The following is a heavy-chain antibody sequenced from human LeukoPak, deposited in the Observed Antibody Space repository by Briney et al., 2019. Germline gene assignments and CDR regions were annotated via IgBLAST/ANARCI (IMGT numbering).Heavy chain of an antibody. D-gene: IGHD2-15*01. CDR3: ARGGGGGYCSGGSCYGVYYFDY. J-gene: IGHJ4*02. Sequence: GGSLRLSCAASGFTFSSYAMHWVRQAPGKGLEWVAVISYDGSNKYYADSVKGRFTISRDNSKNTLYLQMNSLRAEDTAVYYCARGGGGGYCSGGSCYGVYYFDYWGQGTLVTVSS. CDR2: ISYDGSNK. CDR1: GFTFSSYA. V-gene: IGHV3-30-3*01.